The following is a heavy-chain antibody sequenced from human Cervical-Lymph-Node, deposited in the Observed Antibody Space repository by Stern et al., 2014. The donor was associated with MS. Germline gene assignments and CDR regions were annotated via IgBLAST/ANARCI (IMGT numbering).Heavy chain of an antibody. J-gene: IGHJ4*02. D-gene: IGHD3-22*01. CDR2: LNPYSGGT. CDR1: GYTFTASH. CDR3: ARDYYGSGGYLATIDF. Sequence: QLVQSGAEVKKPATSVKVSCTTSGYTFTASHIHWVRQAPGQGLEWMGWLNPYSGGTYSARLIQGRVTLTRDTSISTAYRELGRLTSDDTAVYYCARDYYGSGGYLATIDFWGQGTLVTVSS. V-gene: IGHV1-2*02.